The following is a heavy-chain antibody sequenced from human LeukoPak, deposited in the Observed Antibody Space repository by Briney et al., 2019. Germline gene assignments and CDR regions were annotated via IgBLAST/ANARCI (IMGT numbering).Heavy chain of an antibody. CDR1: GGSISSYY. V-gene: IGHV4-59*08. J-gene: IGHJ4*02. CDR3: ARHYYDSSGYYYQDY. CDR2: IYYSGST. D-gene: IGHD3-22*01. Sequence: SETLSLTCTVSGGSISSYYWSWIRQPPGKGLEWIGYIYYSGSTTYNPSLTSRVTISVDTSKNQFSLKLSSVTAADTAVYYCARHYYDSSGYYYQDYWGQGALVTVSS.